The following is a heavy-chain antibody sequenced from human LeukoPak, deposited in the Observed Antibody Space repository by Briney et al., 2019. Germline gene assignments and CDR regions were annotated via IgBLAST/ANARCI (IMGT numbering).Heavy chain of an antibody. J-gene: IGHJ5*02. CDR1: GGTFSSYA. D-gene: IGHD3-10*01. V-gene: IGHV1-69*05. CDR2: IIPIFGTA. CDR3: ARSYGSGSYDWFDP. Sequence: SVRVSCKASGGTFSSYAISWVRQAPGQGLEWMGGIIPIFGTANYAQKFQGRVTITTDESTSTAYMELSSLRSEDTAVYYCARSYGSGSYDWFDPWGQGTLVTVSS.